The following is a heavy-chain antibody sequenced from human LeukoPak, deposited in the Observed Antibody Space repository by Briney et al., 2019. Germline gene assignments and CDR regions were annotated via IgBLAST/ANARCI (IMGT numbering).Heavy chain of an antibody. Sequence: SETLSLTCAVSGGSISSSNWWSWVRQPPGKGLEWIGEIYHSGSTNYNPSLKSRVTISVDKSKNQFSLKLSSVTAADTAVYYCARGGGAEYYYDSSGYRYFDYWGQGTLVTVSS. V-gene: IGHV4-4*02. CDR3: ARGGGAEYYYDSSGYRYFDY. D-gene: IGHD3-22*01. CDR2: IYHSGST. J-gene: IGHJ4*02. CDR1: GGSISSSNW.